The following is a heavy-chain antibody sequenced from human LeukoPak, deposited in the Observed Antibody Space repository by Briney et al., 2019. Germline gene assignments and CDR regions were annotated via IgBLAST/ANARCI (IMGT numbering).Heavy chain of an antibody. V-gene: IGHV3-30-3*01. D-gene: IGHD1-14*01. J-gene: IGHJ3*02. Sequence: PGRSLRLSCAASGFTFSSYAMHWVRQAPGKGLEWVAVISYDGSNKYYADSVKGRFTISRDNSKNTPYLQMNSLRAEDTAVYYCARESEAFDIWGQGTMVTVSS. CDR1: GFTFSSYA. CDR3: ARESEAFDI. CDR2: ISYDGSNK.